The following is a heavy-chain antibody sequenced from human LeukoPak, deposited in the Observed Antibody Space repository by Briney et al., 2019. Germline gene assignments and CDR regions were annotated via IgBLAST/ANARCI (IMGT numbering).Heavy chain of an antibody. CDR2: IRYDGTNK. CDR3: AKERSTTYYGCFDY. Sequence: PGGSLRLSCAASGFTFNSYGIHWVRQAPGKGLEWVAFIRYDGTNKYYGDSVKDRFTISRDNSKDTLHLQLDSLRVEDTAVYYCAKERSTTYYGCFDYWGQGTLVTVSS. D-gene: IGHD2-2*01. J-gene: IGHJ4*02. CDR1: GFTFNSYG. V-gene: IGHV3-30*02.